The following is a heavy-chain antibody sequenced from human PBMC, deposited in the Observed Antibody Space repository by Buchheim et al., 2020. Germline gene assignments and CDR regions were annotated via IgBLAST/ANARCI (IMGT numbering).Heavy chain of an antibody. D-gene: IGHD2-15*01. Sequence: QVQLVQPGAEVKKPGSSVKVSCKASGGTFSSYAISWVRQAPGQGLEWMGRIIPILGIANYAQKFQGRVTITADKSTSTAYMELSSLRSEDTAVYYCAREDCSGGSCYGAWFDPWGQGTL. V-gene: IGHV1-69*04. CDR3: AREDCSGGSCYGAWFDP. J-gene: IGHJ5*02. CDR1: GGTFSSYA. CDR2: IIPILGIA.